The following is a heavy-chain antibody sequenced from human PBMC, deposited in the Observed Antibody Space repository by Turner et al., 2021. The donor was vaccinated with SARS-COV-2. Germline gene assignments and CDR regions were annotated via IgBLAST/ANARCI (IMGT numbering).Heavy chain of an antibody. CDR3: ARARGVDYYDSSGQRFDP. J-gene: IGHJ5*02. D-gene: IGHD3-22*01. CDR1: GGTFSSYA. CDR2: IIPIFGTA. Sequence: QVQLVQSGAEVKKPGSSVKVSCKASGGTFSSYAISWVRQAPGQGLEWMGGIIPIFGTANYAQKFQGRVTITADESTRIAYMELSSLRSEDTAVYYCARARGVDYYDSSGQRFDPWGQGTLVTVSS. V-gene: IGHV1-69*01.